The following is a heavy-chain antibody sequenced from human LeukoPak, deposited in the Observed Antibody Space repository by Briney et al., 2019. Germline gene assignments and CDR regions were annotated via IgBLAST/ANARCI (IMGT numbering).Heavy chain of an antibody. V-gene: IGHV1-18*04. CDR1: GYTFTSYG. CDR3: AREGYCSGGSCRHNWFDP. Sequence: ASMKVSCKASGYTFTSYGISWVRQAPGQGLEWMGWISAYNGNTNYAQKLQGRVTMTTDTSTGTAYMELRSLRSDDTAVYYCAREGYCSGGSCRHNWFDPWGQGTLVTVSS. CDR2: ISAYNGNT. D-gene: IGHD2-15*01. J-gene: IGHJ5*02.